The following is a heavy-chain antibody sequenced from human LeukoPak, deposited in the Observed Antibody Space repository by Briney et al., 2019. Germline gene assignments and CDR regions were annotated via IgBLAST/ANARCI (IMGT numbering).Heavy chain of an antibody. CDR3: AKRSAESSGYFDY. D-gene: IGHD6-19*01. V-gene: IGHV3-23*01. CDR2: ITGSGAFT. J-gene: IGHJ4*02. CDR1: GFTFITYS. Sequence: GGSLRLSCAASGFTFITYSMTWVRQAPGRRLEWVSAITGSGAFTDYADSVKGRFTISRDNPKNTLYLQMNSLRAEDTAVYYCAKRSAESSGYFDYWGQGTLVTVSS.